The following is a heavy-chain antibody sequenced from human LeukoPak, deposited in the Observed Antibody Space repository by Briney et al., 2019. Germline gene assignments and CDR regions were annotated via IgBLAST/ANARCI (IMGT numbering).Heavy chain of an antibody. CDR2: ISAYNGNT. D-gene: IGHD2-15*01. CDR1: GYTFTSYG. Sequence: GASVKVSCKASGYTFTSYGISWVRQAPGQGLEWMGWISAYNGNTNYAQKLQGRVTMTTDTSTSTAYMELRSLRSDDTAVYYCARVGEDIVVVLAALYYYYGMDVWGQGTTVTVSS. CDR3: ARVGEDIVVVLAALYYYYGMDV. J-gene: IGHJ6*02. V-gene: IGHV1-18*01.